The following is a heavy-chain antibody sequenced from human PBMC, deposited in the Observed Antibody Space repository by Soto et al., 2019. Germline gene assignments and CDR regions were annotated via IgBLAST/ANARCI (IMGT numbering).Heavy chain of an antibody. J-gene: IGHJ4*02. CDR1: GFIFSNAW. Sequence: EVQLVESGGGLVKPGGSLRLSCAASGFIFSNAWMTWVRQAPGKGLEWVGRIKNKADGGTTDFAAPVKGRFFISRDDSKNTLDLQMNSLKAEDTAVYFCTTGWSSKDYWGQGTLVNVSS. CDR2: IKNKADGGTT. V-gene: IGHV3-15*01. D-gene: IGHD2-2*01. CDR3: TTGWSSKDY.